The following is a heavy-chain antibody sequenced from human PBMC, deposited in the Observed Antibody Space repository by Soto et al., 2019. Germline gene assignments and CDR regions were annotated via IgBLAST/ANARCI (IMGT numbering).Heavy chain of an antibody. J-gene: IGHJ3*01. Sequence: PSETLSLTCTVSSGSISSTIYSWDWIRQPPGKGLEWIGSIFYSGSTYYNPSLKSRVTISVDTSKNQFSLKLSSVTAADTAVYYCASWTTVTTERCDVFDFWGQGTMVPVSS. CDR2: IFYSGST. CDR1: SGSISSTIYS. D-gene: IGHD4-17*01. CDR3: ASWTTVTTERCDVFDF. V-gene: IGHV4-39*07.